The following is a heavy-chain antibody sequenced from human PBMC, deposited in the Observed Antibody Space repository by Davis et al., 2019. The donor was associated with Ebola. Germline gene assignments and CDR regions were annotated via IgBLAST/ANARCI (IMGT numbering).Heavy chain of an antibody. CDR1: GGSISSYY. J-gene: IGHJ5*01. Sequence: SETLSLTCTVSGGSISSYYWSWIRQPPGKGLEWIGYIYYSGSTNYNPSLKSRVTISVDTSKNQFSLKLSSVTAADTTVYYCARQNYDFWSGYYSSPHFDSWGQGTLVSVSS. CDR3: ARQNYDFWSGYYSSPHFDS. CDR2: IYYSGST. V-gene: IGHV4-59*01. D-gene: IGHD3-3*01.